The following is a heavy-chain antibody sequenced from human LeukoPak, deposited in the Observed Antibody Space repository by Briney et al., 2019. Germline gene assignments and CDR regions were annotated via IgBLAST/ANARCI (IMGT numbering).Heavy chain of an antibody. CDR2: IYYSGST. D-gene: IGHD3-9*01. V-gene: IGHV4-31*03. Sequence: KPSQTLSLTCTVSGGPISSGGYYWSWIRQHPGKGLEWIGYIYYSGSTYYNPSLKSRVTISVDTSKNQFSLKLSSVTAADTAVYYCARDERDLTGYNYFEYWGQGTLVTVSS. CDR1: GGPISSGGYY. J-gene: IGHJ4*02. CDR3: ARDERDLTGYNYFEY.